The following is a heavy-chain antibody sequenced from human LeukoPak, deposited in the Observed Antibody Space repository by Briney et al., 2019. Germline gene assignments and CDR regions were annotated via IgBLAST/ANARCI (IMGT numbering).Heavy chain of an antibody. CDR3: AREQEGFDY. CDR2: IYPRDGST. Sequence: GASVKVSCKASGYTFTSNYIHWVRQAPGQGLEWMGMIYPRDGSTSYAQKFQGRVTVTRDTSTSTVHMELSGLRSEDTAVCYCAREQEGFDYWGQGTLVTVSS. J-gene: IGHJ4*02. CDR1: GYTFTSNY. V-gene: IGHV1-46*01.